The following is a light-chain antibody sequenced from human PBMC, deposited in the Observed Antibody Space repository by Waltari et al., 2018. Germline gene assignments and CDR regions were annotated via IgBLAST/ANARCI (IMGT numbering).Light chain of an antibody. Sequence: DIVMTQSPDSLAVSLGEKATINCKSNQSLLYNSNNKNYFAWYQQKPGQPLKLFFYWASSRESGVPARFSGSGSGTDFTLTIGSLQAEDVAVYYCQQYYTAPYTFGQGTKLEIK. J-gene: IGKJ2*01. CDR2: WAS. CDR3: QQYYTAPYT. CDR1: QSLLYNSNNKNY. V-gene: IGKV4-1*01.